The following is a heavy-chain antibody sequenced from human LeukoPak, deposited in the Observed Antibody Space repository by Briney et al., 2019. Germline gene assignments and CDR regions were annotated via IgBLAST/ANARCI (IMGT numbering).Heavy chain of an antibody. CDR3: ATPYYYYYYYMDV. J-gene: IGHJ6*03. Sequence: GGSLRLSCATSGFTLSSYSMNWVRQAPGKGLEWASYISSSGSTIYYADSVKGRFTISRDNAKNSLYLQMNSLRAEDTAVYYCATPYYYYYYYMDVWGKGTTVTVSS. CDR2: ISSSGSTI. V-gene: IGHV3-48*04. CDR1: GFTLSSYS.